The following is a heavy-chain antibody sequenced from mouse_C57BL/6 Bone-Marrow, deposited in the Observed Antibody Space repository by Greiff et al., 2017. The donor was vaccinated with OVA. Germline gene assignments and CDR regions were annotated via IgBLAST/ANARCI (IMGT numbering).Heavy chain of an antibody. J-gene: IGHJ3*01. Sequence: DVKLVESGGDLVKPGGSLKLSCAASGFTFSSYGMSWVRQTPDKRLEWVATISSGGSYTYYPDSVKGRFTISRDNAKNTLYLQMSMLKSEDTSMYYCARHSADYYDYGGFAYWGQGTLVTVSA. CDR2: ISSGGSYT. V-gene: IGHV5-6*02. CDR1: GFTFSSYG. D-gene: IGHD2-4*01. CDR3: ARHSADYYDYGGFAY.